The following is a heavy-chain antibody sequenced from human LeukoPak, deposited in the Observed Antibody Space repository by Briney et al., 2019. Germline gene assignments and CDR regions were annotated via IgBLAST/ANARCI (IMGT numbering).Heavy chain of an antibody. V-gene: IGHV4-39*01. Sequence: SETLSLTCTVSGGSISSSSYYWGWIRQPPGKGLEWIGSIYHSGSTYYNPSLKSRVTISVDTSKNQFSLKLSSVTAADTAVYYCARQFRSVGSGSSIQYYFDYWGQGTLVTVSS. CDR1: GGSISSSSYY. CDR2: IYHSGST. J-gene: IGHJ4*02. D-gene: IGHD3-10*01. CDR3: ARQFRSVGSGSSIQYYFDY.